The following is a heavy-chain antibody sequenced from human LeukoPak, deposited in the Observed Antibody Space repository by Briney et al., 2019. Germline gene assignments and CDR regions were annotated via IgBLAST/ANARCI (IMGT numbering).Heavy chain of an antibody. CDR3: AKGGLPKVGPFDY. CDR1: RFTFSSYA. V-gene: IGHV3-23*01. Sequence: GGSLRLSCAASRFTFSSYAMSWVRQAPGKGLEWVSAISGSGGSTYYAGSVKGRFTISRDNSKNTLYLQMSSLRAEDTAVYYCAKGGLPKVGPFDYWGQGTLVTVSS. J-gene: IGHJ4*02. D-gene: IGHD1-26*01. CDR2: ISGSGGST.